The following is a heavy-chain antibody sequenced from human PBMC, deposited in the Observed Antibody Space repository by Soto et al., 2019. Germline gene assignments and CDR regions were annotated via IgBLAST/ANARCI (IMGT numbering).Heavy chain of an antibody. D-gene: IGHD7-27*01. V-gene: IGHV4-4*02. J-gene: IGHJ4*02. CDR2: VFHTGNT. CDR3: ARKAWVRFDY. Sequence: SETLSLTCAVSGDSMTRSVWWTWVRQPPGKGLEWIGEVFHTGNTNYNPSLKSRVTMSVDKSTNEFSLKVTSVTAADTAVYYCARKAWVRFDYWGQGALVTVS. CDR1: GDSMTRSVW.